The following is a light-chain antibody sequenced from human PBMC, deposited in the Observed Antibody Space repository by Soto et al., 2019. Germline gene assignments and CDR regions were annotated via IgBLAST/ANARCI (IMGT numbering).Light chain of an antibody. CDR3: QQYDNLPSWT. CDR2: DAS. J-gene: IGKJ1*01. V-gene: IGKV1-33*01. CDR1: QDIRNY. Sequence: DLQMTQSPSSLSASVGDRVTITCQASQDIRNYLNWYQHKPGKAPKLLIYDASNLETGVPSRFSGSGSGTDFTFTISSLQPEDIATYYCQQYDNLPSWTFGQGTKVEIK.